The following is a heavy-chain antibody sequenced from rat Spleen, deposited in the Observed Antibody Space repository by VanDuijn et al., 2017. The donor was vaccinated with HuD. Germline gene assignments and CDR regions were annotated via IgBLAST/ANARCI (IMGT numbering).Heavy chain of an antibody. CDR2: ISYSGST. V-gene: IGHV3-1*01. D-gene: IGHD1-12*02. J-gene: IGHJ2*01. Sequence: EVQLQESGPGLVKPSQSLSLTCSVTGYSITSSYRWNWIRKFPGNKMEWIGHISYSGSTSYNPSLKSRISITRDTSKNQFFLQLNSVTTADTATSYCARYYYDGTYYFDYWGQGVMVTVSS. CDR3: ARYYYDGTYYFDY. CDR1: GYSITSSY.